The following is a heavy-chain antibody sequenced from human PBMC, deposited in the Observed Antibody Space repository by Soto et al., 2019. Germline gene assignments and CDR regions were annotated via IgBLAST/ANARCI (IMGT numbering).Heavy chain of an antibody. J-gene: IGHJ5*02. CDR3: XXVPDR. CDR2: IYHSGST. CDR1: GGSISSGGYS. V-gene: IGHV4-30-2*01. D-gene: IGHD2-2*01. Sequence: QLQLQESGSGLVKPSQTLSLTCAVSGGSISSGGYSWSWIRQPPGKGLEWIGYIYHSGSTYYNPSLKSRXXXXXXXXXXXXXXXXXXXXXXXXXXXXXXXVPDRWGQGTLVTVSS.